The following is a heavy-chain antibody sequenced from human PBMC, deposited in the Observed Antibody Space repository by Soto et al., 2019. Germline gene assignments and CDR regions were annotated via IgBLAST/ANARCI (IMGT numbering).Heavy chain of an antibody. V-gene: IGHV4-59*01. Sequence: SETLSLTCTMSGGSISSYYWNWIRQSPGKGLEWIGNIYYSGSTNYNPSLKSRFTISVDTSKNQFSLKLTSMTAADTAVYYCARKVYGSGNFDYWGQGTVVTVSS. CDR2: IYYSGST. J-gene: IGHJ4*02. CDR3: ARKVYGSGNFDY. CDR1: GGSISSYY. D-gene: IGHD3-10*01.